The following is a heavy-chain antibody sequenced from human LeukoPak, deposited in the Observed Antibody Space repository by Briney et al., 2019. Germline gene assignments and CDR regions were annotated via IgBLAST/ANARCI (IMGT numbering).Heavy chain of an antibody. D-gene: IGHD6-25*01. CDR1: GGSISSYY. CDR3: ASHPQERAWYFQH. J-gene: IGHJ1*01. V-gene: IGHV4-4*07. Sequence: PSETLSLTCTVSGGSISSYYWSWIRQPAGKGLEWIGRIYTSGSTNYNPSLKSRVTMSVDTSKNQFSLKLSSVTAADTAVYYCASHPQERAWYFQHWGQGTLVIVSS. CDR2: IYTSGST.